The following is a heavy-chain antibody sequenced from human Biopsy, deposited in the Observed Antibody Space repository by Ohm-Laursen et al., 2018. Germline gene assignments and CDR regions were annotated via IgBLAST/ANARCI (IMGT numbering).Heavy chain of an antibody. J-gene: IGHJ2*01. CDR1: GDSISSYY. D-gene: IGHD3-22*01. CDR2: GYFTGST. CDR3: ARDRGYYSDRTVPWYFDL. V-gene: IGHV4-59*01. Sequence: TLSLTCTVSGDSISSYYWSWIREPPGTGMEWIGYGYFTGSTDYNPSLQSRVTISVDTSKNHFSLRLRSVTPADTAIYYCARDRGYYSDRTVPWYFDLWGRGTLVTVSS.